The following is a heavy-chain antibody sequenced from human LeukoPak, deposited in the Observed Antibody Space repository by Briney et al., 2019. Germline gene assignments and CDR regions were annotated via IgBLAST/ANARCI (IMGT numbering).Heavy chain of an antibody. V-gene: IGHV3-48*01. J-gene: IGHJ5*02. CDR1: GFTFSSYS. CDR2: ISSSSSTI. D-gene: IGHD1-14*01. CDR3: ARDLAEITGA. Sequence: GGSLRLSCAASGFTFSSYSMNWVRRPPGKGLEWVSYISSSSSTIYYADSVKGRFTISRDNAKNSLYLQMNSLRAEDTAVYYCARDLAEITGAWGQGTLVTVSS.